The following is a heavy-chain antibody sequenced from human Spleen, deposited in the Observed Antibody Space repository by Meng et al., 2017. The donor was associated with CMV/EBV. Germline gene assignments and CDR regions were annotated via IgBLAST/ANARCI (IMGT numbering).Heavy chain of an antibody. D-gene: IGHD6-13*01. V-gene: IGHV3-74*01. Sequence: SGFTFSNYWMHWVRQVPGKGLLWVSRINDDGTSINYEDYVKGRFTISRDNAKNTLYLQMNSLKTEDTAVYYCTTDEYSSTWYSEYFQHWGQGTLVTVSA. CDR1: GFTFSNYW. CDR3: TTDEYSSTWYSEYFQH. J-gene: IGHJ1*01. CDR2: INDDGTSI.